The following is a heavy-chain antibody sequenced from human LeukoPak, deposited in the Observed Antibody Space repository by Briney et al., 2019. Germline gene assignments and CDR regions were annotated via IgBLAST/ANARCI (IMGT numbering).Heavy chain of an antibody. D-gene: IGHD6-19*01. CDR1: GFSFSDEY. CDR3: GRSRGAGPGAHFDV. V-gene: IGHV3-11*03. CDR2: IYASSSYT. J-gene: IGHJ4*02. Sequence: GGSLRLSCAASGFSFSDEYMSWIRQAPGQGPEWISYIYASSSYTNYADSVKGRFTISRDNAKNSLHLQMNSLRAEDTAVYYCGRSRGAGPGAHFDVWGQGILVTVSS.